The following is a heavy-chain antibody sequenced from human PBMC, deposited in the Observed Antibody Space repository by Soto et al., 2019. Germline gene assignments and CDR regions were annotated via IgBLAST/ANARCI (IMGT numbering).Heavy chain of an antibody. CDR3: ARDEGRYYYGSGSLESPFDP. D-gene: IGHD3-10*01. V-gene: IGHV1-69*01. CDR2: IIPIFGTA. J-gene: IGHJ5*02. Sequence: QVQLVQSGAEVKKPGSSVKVSCKASGGTFSSYAISWVRQAPGQGLEWMGGIIPIFGTANYAQKFQGRVTITADESTSTAYMELSSLRCEDTAVYYCARDEGRYYYGSGSLESPFDPWGQGTLVTVSS. CDR1: GGTFSSYA.